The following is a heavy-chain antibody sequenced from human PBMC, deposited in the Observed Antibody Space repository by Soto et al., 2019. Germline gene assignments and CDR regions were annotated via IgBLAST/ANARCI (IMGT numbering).Heavy chain of an antibody. CDR1: GFTFSDYY. CDR2: ISSSGSTI. V-gene: IGHV3-11*01. D-gene: IGHD2-15*01. Sequence: GGSLRLSCAASGFTFSDYYMIWIRQAPGKGLEWVSYISSSGSTIYYADSVKGRFTISRDNAKNSLYLQMNSLRAEDTAVYYCARGPYCSGGSCVDYYYYMDVWVKGTTVTVSS. J-gene: IGHJ6*03. CDR3: ARGPYCSGGSCVDYYYYMDV.